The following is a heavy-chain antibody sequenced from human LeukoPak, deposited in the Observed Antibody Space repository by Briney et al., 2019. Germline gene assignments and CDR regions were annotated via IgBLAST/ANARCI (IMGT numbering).Heavy chain of an antibody. CDR2: INGDGSIT. D-gene: IGHD1-26*01. CDR3: TRVRWELLVLGDY. J-gene: IGHJ4*02. Sequence: GGSLRLSCAASGLTFSGFWMHWVRQAPGKGLVWVSRINGDGSITNYADSAKGRFTISRDNAKNTLYLQMNSLKTEDTAVYYCTRVRWELLVLGDYWGQGTLVTVSS. V-gene: IGHV3-74*01. CDR1: GLTFSGFW.